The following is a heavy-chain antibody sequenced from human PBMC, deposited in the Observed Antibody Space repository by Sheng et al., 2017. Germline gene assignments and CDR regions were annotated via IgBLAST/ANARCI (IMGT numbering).Heavy chain of an antibody. J-gene: IGHJ3*02. Sequence: QVQLVESGGGLVKPGGSLRLSCAASGFTFSDYYMSWIRQAPGKGLEWVSYISSSSSYTNYADSVKGRFTISRDNAKNSLYLQMNSLRAEDTAVYYCARERWLQGPDAFDIWGQGTMVTVSS. CDR2: ISSSSSYT. V-gene: IGHV3-11*05. CDR1: GFTFSDYY. CDR3: ARERWLQGPDAFDI. D-gene: IGHD5-12*01.